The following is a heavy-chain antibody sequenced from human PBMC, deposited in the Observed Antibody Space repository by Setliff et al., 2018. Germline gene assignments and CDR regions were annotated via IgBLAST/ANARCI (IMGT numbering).Heavy chain of an antibody. CDR2: IYYSGST. J-gene: IGHJ4*02. CDR3: ARDRITIFGVVIPFDY. D-gene: IGHD3-3*01. V-gene: IGHV4-39*07. CDR1: GGSISSSSYY. Sequence: SETLSLTCTVSGGSISSSSYYWGWIRQPPGKGLEWIGSIYYSGSTYYNPSLKSRVTISVDTSKNQFSLKLSTVTAADTAVYYCARDRITIFGVVIPFDYWGQGTLVTVSS.